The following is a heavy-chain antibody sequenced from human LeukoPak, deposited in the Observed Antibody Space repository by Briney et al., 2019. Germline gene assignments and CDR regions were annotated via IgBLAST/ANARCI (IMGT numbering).Heavy chain of an antibody. V-gene: IGHV1-69*13. CDR3: ARSPHVDYCGGDCFIPRSFDY. CDR1: GGTFSSYA. CDR2: IIPIFGTA. D-gene: IGHD2-21*02. J-gene: IGHJ4*02. Sequence: SVQVSCQASGGTFSSYAISWVRQAPGQGLEWMGGIIPIFGTANYAQKFQGRVTITADESTSTAYMELSSLRSEDTAVYYCARSPHVDYCGGDCFIPRSFDYWGQGTLVTVSS.